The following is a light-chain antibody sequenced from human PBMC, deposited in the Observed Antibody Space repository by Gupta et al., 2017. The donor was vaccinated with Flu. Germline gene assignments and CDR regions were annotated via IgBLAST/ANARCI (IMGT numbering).Light chain of an antibody. CDR3: QQYKNWPSFT. CDR2: GAS. V-gene: IGKV3-15*01. CDR1: QSVSSN. J-gene: IGKJ3*01. Sequence: EIVMTQSPATLSVSPGERATLSCRASQSVSSNLAWYQQKPGQAPRLLIYGASTRDTGIPARFSDSGSGKELTLTISSRQSEDFAGYYCQQYKNWPSFTFGHGTKVDIK.